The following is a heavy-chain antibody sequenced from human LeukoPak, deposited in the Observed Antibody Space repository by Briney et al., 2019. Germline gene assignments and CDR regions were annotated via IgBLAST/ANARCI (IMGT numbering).Heavy chain of an antibody. CDR3: ARTGYSSGWYRTHNWFDP. J-gene: IGHJ5*02. D-gene: IGHD6-19*01. CDR1: GGTFSSYA. V-gene: IGHV1-69*01. CDR2: IIPIFGTA. Sequence: SVKVTCKASGGTFSSYAISWVRQAPGQGLEWMGGIIPIFGTANYAQKFQGRVTITADESTSTAYMELSSLRSEDTAVYYCARTGYSSGWYRTHNWFDPWGQGTLVTVSS.